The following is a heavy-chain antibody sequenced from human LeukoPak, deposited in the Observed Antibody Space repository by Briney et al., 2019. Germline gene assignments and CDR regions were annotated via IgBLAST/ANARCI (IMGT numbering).Heavy chain of an antibody. CDR1: GFTFSSYG. D-gene: IGHD2-8*01. CDR3: ARSSSRVFTLYYMDV. V-gene: IGHV3-30*02. CDR2: IRYDGSNK. J-gene: IGHJ6*03. Sequence: GGSLRLSCAASGFTFSSYGMHWVRQAPGKGLEWVAFIRYDGSNKYHADSVKGRFTISRDNSKNTMYLQMNSLRAEDTAVYYCARSSSRVFTLYYMDVWGKGTTVTVSS.